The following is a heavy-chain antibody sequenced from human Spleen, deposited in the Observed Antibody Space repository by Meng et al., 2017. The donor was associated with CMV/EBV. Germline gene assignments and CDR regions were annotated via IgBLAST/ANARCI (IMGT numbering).Heavy chain of an antibody. CDR1: GFSLSTSGVG. CDR3: AHTSRDGYNRWLPFDY. V-gene: IGHV2-5*02. D-gene: IGHD5-24*01. J-gene: IGHJ4*02. CDR2: IYWDDDK. Sequence: HITLKESGPTLVKPXXXXMLXXPXXGFSLSTSGVGVGWIRQPPGKALEWLALIYWDDDKRYSPSLKSRLTITKDTSKNQVVLTMTNMDPVDTATYYCAHTSRDGYNRWLPFDYWGQGTLVTVSS.